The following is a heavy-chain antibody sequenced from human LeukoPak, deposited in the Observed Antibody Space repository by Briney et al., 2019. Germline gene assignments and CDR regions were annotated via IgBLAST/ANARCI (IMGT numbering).Heavy chain of an antibody. Sequence: VASVKVSCKASGYTFTSYGISWVRQAPGQGLEWMGWISAYNGNTNYAQKLQGRVTMTTDTSTSTAYMELRSLRSDDTAVYYCASSMVRGVSVYYGMDVWGQGTTVTVSS. D-gene: IGHD3-10*01. J-gene: IGHJ6*02. CDR2: ISAYNGNT. CDR3: ASSMVRGVSVYYGMDV. CDR1: GYTFTSYG. V-gene: IGHV1-18*01.